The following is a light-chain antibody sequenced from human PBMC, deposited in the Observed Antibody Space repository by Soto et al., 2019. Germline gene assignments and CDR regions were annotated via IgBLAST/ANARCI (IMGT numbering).Light chain of an antibody. V-gene: IGKV3-20*01. CDR3: QQYGCSPFT. Sequence: EIVWTQSPGTLSLSPRERATLSCRASQSIFNNYLAWYQQKPGQAPRLLVYGASFRATGIPDRFSGSGSGTDFTLTSSRLEPEDFAVYYCQQYGCSPFTFGNGTRLEIK. CDR2: GAS. CDR1: QSIFNNY. J-gene: IGKJ2*01.